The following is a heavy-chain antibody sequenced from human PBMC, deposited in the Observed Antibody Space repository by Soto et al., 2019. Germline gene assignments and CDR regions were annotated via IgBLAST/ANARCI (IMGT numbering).Heavy chain of an antibody. D-gene: IGHD3-22*01. J-gene: IGHJ3*02. CDR3: VFNYYASSGGADAFDI. V-gene: IGHV1-46*01. CDR1: GYTFTSYY. Sequence: ASVKVSCKASGYTFTSYYMHWVRQAPGQGLEWMGIINPSGGSTSYAQKFQGRVTMTRDTSTSTVYMELSSLTSEDTTVYYSVFNYYASSGGADAFDIWGQGTRVTVSS. CDR2: INPSGGST.